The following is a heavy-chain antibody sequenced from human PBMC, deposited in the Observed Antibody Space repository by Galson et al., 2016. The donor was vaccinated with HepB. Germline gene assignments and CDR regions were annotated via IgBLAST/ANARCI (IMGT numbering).Heavy chain of an antibody. CDR3: AKVGDTATIDY. V-gene: IGHV3-72*01. Sequence: SLRLSCAVSGFSFSDHYVDWVRQAPGKGLQWVGRIRNKARRYSTEYAASVRGRFTIARDDSKSSLYLQMNSLKTEDTAMDYCAKVGDTATIDYWGQGILVTVSS. CDR1: GFSFSDHY. CDR2: IRNKARRYST. J-gene: IGHJ4*02. D-gene: IGHD5-18*01.